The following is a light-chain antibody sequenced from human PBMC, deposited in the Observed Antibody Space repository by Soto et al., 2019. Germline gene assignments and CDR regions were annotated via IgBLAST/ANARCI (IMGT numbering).Light chain of an antibody. J-gene: IGKJ4*01. CDR1: QGISTW. Sequence: DIQMTQSPSSVSASVGDRVTISCRASQGISTWLAWYQQKPGKAPKLLIHAASTLQSGVPSRFSGCGSGTDFTLTISCLQSEDFATYYCQQGNSFPLTFGGGTKVDIK. CDR3: QQGNSFPLT. V-gene: IGKV1-12*01. CDR2: AAS.